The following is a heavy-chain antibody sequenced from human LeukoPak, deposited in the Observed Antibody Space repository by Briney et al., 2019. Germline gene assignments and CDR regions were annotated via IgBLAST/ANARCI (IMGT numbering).Heavy chain of an antibody. J-gene: IGHJ4*02. Sequence: SCKASGYTFTGYYMHWVRQAPGKGLEWVAVISYDGSNKYYADSVKGRFTISRDNAKNSLYLQMNSLRAEDTAVYYCASRGWEGGYWGQGTLVTVSS. D-gene: IGHD1-26*01. CDR1: GYTFTGYY. CDR2: ISYDGSNK. CDR3: ASRGWEGGY. V-gene: IGHV3-33*05.